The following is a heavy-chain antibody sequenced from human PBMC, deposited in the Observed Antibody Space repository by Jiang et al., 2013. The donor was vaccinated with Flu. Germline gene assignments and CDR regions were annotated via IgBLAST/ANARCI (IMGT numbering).Heavy chain of an antibody. J-gene: IGHJ5*01. Sequence: VSCKASGDSFSSYAINWVRQAPGQGLEWMGRIMPIFGTTNYAQKFQGRVTITADESTTTAYMELYSLTSEDTAVYYCARDTSGYGTAWF. V-gene: IGHV1-69*01. D-gene: IGHD2-8*02. CDR1: GDSFSSYA. CDR3: ARDTSGYGTAWF. CDR2: IMPIFGTT.